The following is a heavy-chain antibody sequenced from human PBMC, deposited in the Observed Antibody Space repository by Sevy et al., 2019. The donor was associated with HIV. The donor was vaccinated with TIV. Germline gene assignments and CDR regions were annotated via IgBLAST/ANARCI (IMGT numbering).Heavy chain of an antibody. Sequence: SETLSLTCAVSGGSITTHYWSWIRQPPGKGLEWIGYIHHSGRTNYNSSLQSRLTISIDTPKNQFSLRLSSVTAADTAVYYCARHGLPATVSAILVWFDFWGQGTRVTVSS. D-gene: IGHD2-15*01. V-gene: IGHV4-59*08. J-gene: IGHJ5*01. CDR3: ARHGLPATVSAILVWFDF. CDR2: IHHSGRT. CDR1: GGSITTHY.